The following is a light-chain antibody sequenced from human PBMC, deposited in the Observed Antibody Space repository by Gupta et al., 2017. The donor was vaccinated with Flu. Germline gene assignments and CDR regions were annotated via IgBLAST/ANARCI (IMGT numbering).Light chain of an antibody. J-gene: IGKJ2*01. V-gene: IGKV3-20*01. CDR1: QSVSSSY. Sequence: GTLSLSPGERATLSCRASQSVSSSYLAWYQQKPGQAPRLLIYSASTRATGIPDRFSGSGSGTDFTLTISRLEPEDFAVYFCQHSGTSVPTFGQGTKLEI. CDR2: SAS. CDR3: QHSGTSVPT.